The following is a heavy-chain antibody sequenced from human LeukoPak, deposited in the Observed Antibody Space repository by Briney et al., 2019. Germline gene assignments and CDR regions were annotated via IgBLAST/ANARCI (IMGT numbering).Heavy chain of an antibody. V-gene: IGHV1-46*01. Sequence: ASVKVSCKASGYTFTSYYIHWVRQAPGQGLEWMGIINPSAGSTTYAQEFQGRVTMTRDTSTRTVYMELSSLRSEDTAVYYCARTAARRFDYWGQGTLVTVSS. CDR2: INPSAGST. D-gene: IGHD6-6*01. CDR3: ARTAARRFDY. J-gene: IGHJ4*02. CDR1: GYTFTSYY.